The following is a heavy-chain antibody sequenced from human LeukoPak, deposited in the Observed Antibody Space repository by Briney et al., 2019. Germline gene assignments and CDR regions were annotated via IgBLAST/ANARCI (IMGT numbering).Heavy chain of an antibody. Sequence: PGGSLRLSCAASGFTFNIYTMSWVCQAPGKGLEWVSVISDNGGSTYYADSVKGRFTISRDNSKNTLYLQMNSLRAEDTAIYYCAKSRGIYDNSGWRTFDYWGQGTLVTVSS. CDR1: GFTFNIYT. V-gene: IGHV3-23*01. CDR3: AKSRGIYDNSGWRTFDY. J-gene: IGHJ4*02. CDR2: ISDNGGST. D-gene: IGHD6-19*01.